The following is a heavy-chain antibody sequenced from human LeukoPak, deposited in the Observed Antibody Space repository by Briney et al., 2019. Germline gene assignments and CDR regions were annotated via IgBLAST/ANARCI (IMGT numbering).Heavy chain of an antibody. V-gene: IGHV3-7*04. J-gene: IGHJ4*02. CDR1: GFTFSTYW. D-gene: IGHD5-18*01. Sequence: GGSLRLSCAASGFTFSTYWMSWVRQVPGKGLEWVANIKQDGSEKYYVDSVKGRFTISRDNAKNSLFLRMNSLRAEDTAVYYCAREVAAAVVTHFDNWGQGTLVTVSS. CDR3: AREVAAAVVTHFDN. CDR2: IKQDGSEK.